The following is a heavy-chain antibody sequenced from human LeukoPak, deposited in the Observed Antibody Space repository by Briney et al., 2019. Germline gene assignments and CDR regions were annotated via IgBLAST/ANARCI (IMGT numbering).Heavy chain of an antibody. J-gene: IGHJ4*02. V-gene: IGHV1-69*13. CDR3: ARGDSSGYFPPLN. D-gene: IGHD3-22*01. CDR1: GYTFTSNY. Sequence: SVKVSCKAFGYTFTSNYMHWVRQAPGQGLEWMGGIIPIFGTANYAQKFQGRVTITADESTSTAYMELSSLRSEDTAVYYCARGDSSGYFPPLNWGQGTLVTVSS. CDR2: IIPIFGTA.